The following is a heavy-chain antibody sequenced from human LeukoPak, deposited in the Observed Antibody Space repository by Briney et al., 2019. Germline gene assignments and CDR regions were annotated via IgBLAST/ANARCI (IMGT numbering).Heavy chain of an antibody. V-gene: IGHV3-48*03. CDR1: GFTFSSYE. CDR2: ISGSSSNV. J-gene: IGHJ4*02. D-gene: IGHD5-18*01. Sequence: GGSLRLSCAASGFTFSSYEMNWVRQAPGKGLEWISAISGSSSNVYYAASVRGRFTISRDNAENSLYLQLNTMRAEDTAVYYCARGFRDTAMFLDYWGQGTLVTVPS. CDR3: ARGFRDTAMFLDY.